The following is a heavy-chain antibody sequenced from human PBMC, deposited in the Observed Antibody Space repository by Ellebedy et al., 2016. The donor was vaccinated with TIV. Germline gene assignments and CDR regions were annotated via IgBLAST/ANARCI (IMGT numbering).Heavy chain of an antibody. V-gene: IGHV4-59*12. Sequence: SETLSLXCTVSGGSISSYYWSWIRQPPGKGLEWIGYIDHGGNTNYNPSVESRVTISLDTSRNQFPLKLSSVTAADTAVYYCARSLGGPYYFDNWGQGTLVTVSS. J-gene: IGHJ4*02. D-gene: IGHD3-16*01. CDR3: ARSLGGPYYFDN. CDR2: IDHGGNT. CDR1: GGSISSYY.